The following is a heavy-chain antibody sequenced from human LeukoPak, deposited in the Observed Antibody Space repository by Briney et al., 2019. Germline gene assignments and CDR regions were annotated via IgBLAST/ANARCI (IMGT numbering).Heavy chain of an antibody. V-gene: IGHV1-2*02. CDR1: GYTFTGYY. Sequence: ASVKVSCKASGYTFTGYYMHWVRQTPGQGLEWMGWINPNSGGTNYAQKFQGRVTMTRDTSISTAYMELSRLRSDDTAVYYCARTRSSWYRHYFDYWGQGTLVTVSS. CDR2: INPNSGGT. J-gene: IGHJ4*02. D-gene: IGHD6-13*01. CDR3: ARTRSSWYRHYFDY.